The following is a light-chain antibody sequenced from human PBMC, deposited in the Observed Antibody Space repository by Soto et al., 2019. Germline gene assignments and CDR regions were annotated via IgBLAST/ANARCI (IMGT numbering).Light chain of an antibody. CDR1: SSNIGNNY. V-gene: IGLV1-51*01. Sequence: QSALTQPPSVSAAPGQKVTISWAGSSSNIGNNYVSWYQQVPGTAPKLLIYDNNKRPSGIPDRFSGSKSGTSATLGITGLQTGDEADYYCGTRDSRLSAYVFGTGTKVTVL. CDR3: GTRDSRLSAYV. J-gene: IGLJ1*01. CDR2: DNN.